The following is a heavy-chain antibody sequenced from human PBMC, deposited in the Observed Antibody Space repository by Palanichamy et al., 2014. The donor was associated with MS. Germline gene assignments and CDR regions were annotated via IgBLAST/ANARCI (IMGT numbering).Heavy chain of an antibody. CDR1: GFTFSDYY. CDR2: ISGSDGDI. Sequence: QVQLVESGGDLVKPGGSLRLSCAASGFTFSDYYMTWIRQAPGKGLEWLSQISGSDGDIHYADSVQGRFTISRDNAKNSLYLQMNSLRAEDTAVYYCARENWVLDYWGQGTLVTVSS. J-gene: IGHJ4*02. CDR3: ARENWVLDY. D-gene: IGHD7-27*01. V-gene: IGHV3-11*04.